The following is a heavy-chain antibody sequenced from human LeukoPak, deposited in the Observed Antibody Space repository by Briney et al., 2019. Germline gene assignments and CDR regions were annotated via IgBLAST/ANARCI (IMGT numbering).Heavy chain of an antibody. CDR1: GFTFSSYG. D-gene: IGHD3-16*02. CDR2: IWYDGSNK. Sequence: GGSLRLSCTASGFTFSSYGMHWVRQAPGKGLEWVAVIWYDGSNKYYADSVKGRFTISRDNSKNTLYLQMNSLRAEDTAVYYWARNFFIRFGELSWSDYWGQGTLVTVSS. J-gene: IGHJ4*02. CDR3: ARNFFIRFGELSWSDY. V-gene: IGHV3-33*01.